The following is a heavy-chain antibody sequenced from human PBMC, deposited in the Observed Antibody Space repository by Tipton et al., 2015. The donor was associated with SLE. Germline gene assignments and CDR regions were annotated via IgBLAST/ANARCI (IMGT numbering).Heavy chain of an antibody. Sequence: TLSLTCAVSGYSISSGYYWGWFRQPPGKGLEWIGYIYYSGSTNYNPSLKSRVTISVDTSKNQFSLKLSSVTAADTAVYYCARESHSNYGGNLDYWGQGTLVTVSS. CDR3: ARESHSNYGGNLDY. V-gene: IGHV4-61*01. D-gene: IGHD4-11*01. CDR2: IYYSGST. CDR1: GYSISSGYY. J-gene: IGHJ4*02.